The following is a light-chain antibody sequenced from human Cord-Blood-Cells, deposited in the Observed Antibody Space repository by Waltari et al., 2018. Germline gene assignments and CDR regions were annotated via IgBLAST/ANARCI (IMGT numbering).Light chain of an antibody. CDR1: QSLVYSDGNTY. Sequence: DVVMTQSPLSLPVTLGQPASISCRSSQSLVYSDGNTYLNWYQQKPGKVPKLLIYAASTLQSGVPSRFSGSGSGTDFTLTISSLQPEDVATYYCQKYNSAPLTFGGGTKVEIK. J-gene: IGKJ4*01. CDR3: QKYNSAPLT. V-gene: IGKV2D-30*01. CDR2: AAS.